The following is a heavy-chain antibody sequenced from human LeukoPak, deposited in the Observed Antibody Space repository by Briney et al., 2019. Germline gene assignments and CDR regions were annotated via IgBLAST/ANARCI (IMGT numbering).Heavy chain of an antibody. V-gene: IGHV1-46*01. J-gene: IGHJ4*02. CDR2: INPSGGST. D-gene: IGHD3-22*01. CDR3: ARDLTMIVVVEAALDY. Sequence: GASVKVSCKASGYTFTSYYMHWVRQAPGQGLEWMGIINPSGGSTSYAQKFQGRVTMTRDMSTSTVYMELSSLRSEDTAVYYCARDLTMIVVVEAALDYWGQGTLVTVSS. CDR1: GYTFTSYY.